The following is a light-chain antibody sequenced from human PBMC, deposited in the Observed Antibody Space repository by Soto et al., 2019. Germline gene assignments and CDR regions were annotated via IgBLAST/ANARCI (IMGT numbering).Light chain of an antibody. CDR1: QTVSSSY. CDR2: GAS. J-gene: IGKJ1*01. CDR3: QQCGSSPPWT. Sequence: VLLTQSPFTLSLSPVGRATRSCRASQTVSSSYLAWYHQKPGHAPRLLIYGASSRAAGITDRFSGSGSGTDFTLTISRLEPEDSAVYYCQQCGSSPPWTSGQGTKADI. V-gene: IGKV3-20*01.